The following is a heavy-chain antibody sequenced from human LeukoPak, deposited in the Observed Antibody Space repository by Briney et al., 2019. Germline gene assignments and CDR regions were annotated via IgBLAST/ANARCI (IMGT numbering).Heavy chain of an antibody. Sequence: SVKVPCEASGGTFSCYAISWVRQAPGQGLEWMGGIIPIFGTANYAQKFQGRVTITADESTSTAYMELSSLRSEDTAVYYCARGRRFLEWLLVYWGQGTLVRVSS. V-gene: IGHV1-69*13. D-gene: IGHD3-3*01. J-gene: IGHJ4*02. CDR3: ARGRRFLEWLLVY. CDR1: GGTFSCYA. CDR2: IIPIFGTA.